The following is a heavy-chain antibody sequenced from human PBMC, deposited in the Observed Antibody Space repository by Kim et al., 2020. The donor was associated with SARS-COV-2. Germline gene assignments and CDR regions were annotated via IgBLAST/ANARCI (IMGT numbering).Heavy chain of an antibody. CDR2: SLGGDGKS. J-gene: IGHJ1*01. D-gene: IGHD2-21*02. CDR3: AKDVSQWQHDF. CDR1: GFSFNNNA. V-gene: IGHV3-23*01. Sequence: GGSLRLSCAASGFSFNNNAMPWVRQAPGKGLEWVSSLGGDGKSWYANSVKGRFTISRDNSKNTLYLQMRGLTVADTAVSFCAKDVSQWQHDFRGPVTLVT.